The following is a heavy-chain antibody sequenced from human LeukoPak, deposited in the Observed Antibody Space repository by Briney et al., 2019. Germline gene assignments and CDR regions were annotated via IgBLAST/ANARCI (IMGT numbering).Heavy chain of an antibody. CDR2: ISGSGGST. CDR1: GFTFSNYA. D-gene: IGHD6-13*01. V-gene: IGHV3-23*01. CDR3: ARADRYGTTWYGRVDY. J-gene: IGHJ4*02. Sequence: GGSLRLSCAASGFTFSNYAMNWVRQAPGKGLEWVSAISGSGGSTYYADSVKGRFTISRDNSKNTLYLQMNSLRAEDTAVYYCARADRYGTTWYGRVDYWGQGTLVTVSS.